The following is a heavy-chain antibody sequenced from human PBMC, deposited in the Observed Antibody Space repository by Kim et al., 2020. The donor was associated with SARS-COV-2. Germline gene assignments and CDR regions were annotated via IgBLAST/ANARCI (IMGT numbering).Heavy chain of an antibody. CDR1: GGTFSNHG. CDR3: ARDTFSSADDYLYHMDV. Sequence: SVKVSCKASGGTFSNHGFCWVRQAPGQGLEWMGRIIPLLNLSNYAQKFQDRVTLIADESTSTWYLELSSLRSEDTAVYFCARDTFSSADDYLYHMDVWGQGTTVAVSS. CDR2: IIPLLNLS. J-gene: IGHJ6*01. D-gene: IGHD2-2*01. V-gene: IGHV1-69*04.